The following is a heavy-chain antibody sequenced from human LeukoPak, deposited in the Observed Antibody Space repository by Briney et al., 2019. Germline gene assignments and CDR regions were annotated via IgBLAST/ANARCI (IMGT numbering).Heavy chain of an antibody. D-gene: IGHD3-10*01. Sequence: KSGESLKISCKGSGYSFTDYWIGWVRQMPGKGLQWMAIIYPDDSDIRYSPSFQGQVTISADKSIITAYLQWSSLKASDTATYYCARHGRGSRSPNAFDFWGQGTMVTVSS. CDR2: IYPDDSDI. CDR3: ARHGRGSRSPNAFDF. J-gene: IGHJ3*01. V-gene: IGHV5-51*01. CDR1: GYSFTDYW.